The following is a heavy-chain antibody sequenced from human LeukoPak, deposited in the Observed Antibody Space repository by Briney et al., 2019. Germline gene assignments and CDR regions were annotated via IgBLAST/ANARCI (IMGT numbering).Heavy chain of an antibody. J-gene: IGHJ3*02. CDR3: ARIAVAADAFDI. D-gene: IGHD6-19*01. CDR2: IYHSGST. CDR1: GGSVSSGSYY. V-gene: IGHV4-61*01. Sequence: PSETLSLTCTVSGGSVSSGSYYWNWIRQPPGKGLEWIGYIYHSGSTNYNPSLKSRVTISVDTSKNQFSLKLSSVTAADTAVYYCARIAVAADAFDIWGQGTMVTVSS.